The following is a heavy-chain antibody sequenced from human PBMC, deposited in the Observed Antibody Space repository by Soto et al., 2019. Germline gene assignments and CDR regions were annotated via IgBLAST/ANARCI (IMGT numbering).Heavy chain of an antibody. Sequence: QVQLQESGPGLVKPSQTLSLTCTVSGGSISSGGYYWSWIRQPPGKGLEWIGYIYYSGSTYYNPSLKRRVTISVDTSKNQFSLKLSSVTAADTAVYYCARAIAVAGTWWFDPWGQGTLVTVSS. D-gene: IGHD6-19*01. CDR2: IYYSGST. J-gene: IGHJ5*02. V-gene: IGHV4-31*03. CDR3: ARAIAVAGTWWFDP. CDR1: GGSISSGGYY.